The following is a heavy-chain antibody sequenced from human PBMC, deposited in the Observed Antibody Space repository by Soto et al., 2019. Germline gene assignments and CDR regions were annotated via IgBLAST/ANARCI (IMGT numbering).Heavy chain of an antibody. CDR2: IYYSGST. CDR1: GGSISSYY. CDR3: ARVRYDFWSGTPLDYYFDY. D-gene: IGHD3-3*01. J-gene: IGHJ4*02. Sequence: PSETLSLTCTVSGGSISSYYWSWIRQPPGKGLEWIGYIYYSGSTNYNPSLKSRVTISVDTSKNQFSLKLSSVTAADTAVYYCARVRYDFWSGTPLDYYFDYWGQGTLVTVSS. V-gene: IGHV4-59*01.